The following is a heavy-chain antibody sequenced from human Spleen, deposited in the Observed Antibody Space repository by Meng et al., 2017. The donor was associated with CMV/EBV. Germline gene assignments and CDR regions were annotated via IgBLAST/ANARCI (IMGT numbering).Heavy chain of an antibody. CDR1: GFAVSSSY. D-gene: IGHD1-26*01. CDR3: ARNWFCATTACPNWFDP. Sequence: GESLKISCTASGFAVSSSYMSWVRQAPGKGLEWVSLIYSSGRTFYADSVQGRFTISSDNSQNTLYLQMDSLRAEDTAVYYCARNWFCATTACPNWFDPWGQGTLVTVSS. J-gene: IGHJ5*02. CDR2: IYSSGRT. V-gene: IGHV3-66*01.